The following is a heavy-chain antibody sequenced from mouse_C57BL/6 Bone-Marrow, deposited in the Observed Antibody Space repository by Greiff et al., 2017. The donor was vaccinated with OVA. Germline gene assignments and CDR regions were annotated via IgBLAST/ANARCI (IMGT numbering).Heavy chain of an antibody. CDR1: GFTFSSYA. CDR3: ARGELRRVAY. CDR2: ISDGGSYT. D-gene: IGHD2-12*01. J-gene: IGHJ3*01. V-gene: IGHV5-4*01. Sequence: EVQLVESGGGLVKPGGSLKLSCAASGFTFSSYAMPWVRQTPEKRLEWVATISDGGSYTYYPDNVKGRFTISRDNANNNLYLQMSHLESEDAAIYYCARGELRRVAYWGQGTLVTVSA.